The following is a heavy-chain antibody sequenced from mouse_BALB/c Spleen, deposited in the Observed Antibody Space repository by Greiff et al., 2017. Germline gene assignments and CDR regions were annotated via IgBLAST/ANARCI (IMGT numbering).Heavy chain of an antibody. CDR1: GYSITSDYA. CDR3: AREGDYYGNYRYFDY. J-gene: IGHJ2*01. Sequence: EVKLMESGPGLVKPSQSLSLTCTVTGYSITSDYAWNWIRQFPGNTLEWMGYISYSGSTSYNPSLKSRISITRDTSKNQFFLQLNSVTTEDTATYYCAREGDYYGNYRYFDYWGQGTTLTVSS. V-gene: IGHV3-2*02. CDR2: ISYSGST. D-gene: IGHD2-1*01.